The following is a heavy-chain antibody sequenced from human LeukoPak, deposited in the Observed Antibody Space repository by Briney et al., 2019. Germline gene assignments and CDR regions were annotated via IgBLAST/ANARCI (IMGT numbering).Heavy chain of an antibody. CDR2: INHSGST. V-gene: IGHV4-34*01. CDR1: GASFSGFY. D-gene: IGHD4-17*01. J-gene: IGHJ6*02. CDR3: ARVRTTVTTFKNYYYGMDA. Sequence: SETLSLTCAVYGASFSGFYWSWIRQPPGMGLEWIGEINHSGSTNHNPSLKSRLTISVDTSKNQLSLKLSSVTAADTAVYYCARVRTTVTTFKNYYYGMDAWGQGTTVTVSS.